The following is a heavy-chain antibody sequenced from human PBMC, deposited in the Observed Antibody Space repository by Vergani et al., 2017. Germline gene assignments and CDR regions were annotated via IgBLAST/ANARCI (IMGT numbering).Heavy chain of an antibody. CDR3: ARIRVGGYYDSSGYYYVNFDY. CDR2: IFSNDEK. J-gene: IGHJ4*02. D-gene: IGHD3-22*01. V-gene: IGHV2-26*01. CDR1: GFSLSNARMG. Sequence: QVPLKESGPVLVKPTETLTLTCTVSGFSLSNARMGVSWIRQPPGKALEWLAHIFSNDEKSYSTSLKSRLTISKDTSKSQVVLTMTNMAPVDTATYYCARIRVGGYYDSSGYYYVNFDYWGQGTLVTVSS.